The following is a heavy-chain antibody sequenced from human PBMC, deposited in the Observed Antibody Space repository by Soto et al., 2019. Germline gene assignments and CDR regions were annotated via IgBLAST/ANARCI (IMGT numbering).Heavy chain of an antibody. D-gene: IGHD6-13*01. Sequence: PSETLSLTCTVSGDSISNYYWSWIRQAPGKGLEWIGFIYHSGNTNYNPSLKSRVTMSVDTSKSQFSLKLSSVIAADTAVYYCARFSSWSPFDYWGQGTQVTVSS. CDR3: ARFSSWSPFDY. CDR1: GDSISNYY. J-gene: IGHJ4*02. V-gene: IGHV4-59*01. CDR2: IYHSGNT.